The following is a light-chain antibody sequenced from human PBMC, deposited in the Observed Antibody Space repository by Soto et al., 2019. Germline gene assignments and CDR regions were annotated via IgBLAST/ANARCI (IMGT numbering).Light chain of an antibody. J-gene: IGKJ4*01. Sequence: VGRATPSCSASQSVSSNYLAWYQQKPGQTPKVLIYRASTRATGIPDRFSGSGSGTDFTLTISRLEAEDFAVYYCQQYGSSPLTFGGGTKVDIK. CDR2: RAS. CDR1: QSVSSNY. CDR3: QQYGSSPLT. V-gene: IGKV3-20*01.